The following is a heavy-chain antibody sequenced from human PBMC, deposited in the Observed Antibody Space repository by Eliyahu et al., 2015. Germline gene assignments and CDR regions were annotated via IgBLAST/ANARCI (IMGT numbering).Heavy chain of an antibody. Sequence: QVQLVQSGAEVKKPGASVRVSCKASGYIFTTYDIHWVRQAPGQSLEWMGWINAGTGDTRYSQHFQDKIAITADTSTTTAYLELSGLKSEDTAVYYCARLYNMDHFDFWGQGTRVTVSS. CDR3: ARLYNMDHFDF. CDR2: INAGTGDT. CDR1: GYIFTTYD. V-gene: IGHV1-3*01. J-gene: IGHJ4*02. D-gene: IGHD3-10*01.